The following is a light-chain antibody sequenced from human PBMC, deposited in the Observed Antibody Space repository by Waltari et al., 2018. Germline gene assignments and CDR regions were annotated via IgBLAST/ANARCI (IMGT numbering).Light chain of an antibody. Sequence: QSALTQPASVSGSPGQSITISCTGTSSDVGSYNLVSWYQPHPGKAPKLMIYEGTQRPSGVSARFSGSKSGDTASLTISGLQAEDEADYYCCSYVRDITWVFGGGTKLTVL. V-gene: IGLV2-23*01. CDR3: CSYVRDITWV. CDR2: EGT. CDR1: SSDVGSYNL. J-gene: IGLJ3*02.